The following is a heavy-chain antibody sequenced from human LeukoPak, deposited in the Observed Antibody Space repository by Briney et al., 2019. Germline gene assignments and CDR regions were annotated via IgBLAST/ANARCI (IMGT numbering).Heavy chain of an antibody. CDR2: ISYNARHE. V-gene: IGHV3-30*03. CDR3: VRGGSPPTSTWSLDE. D-gene: IGHD2-2*01. CDR1: GFTFSTYW. J-gene: IGHJ4*02. Sequence: GGSLRLSCADSGFTFSTYWMSWVRQAPGKGLEWVAVISYNARHEYYRDSVRGRFSISRDNSKNTVSLQMDSLTIEDTAVYYCVRGGSPPTSTWSLDEWGQGTLVSVSS.